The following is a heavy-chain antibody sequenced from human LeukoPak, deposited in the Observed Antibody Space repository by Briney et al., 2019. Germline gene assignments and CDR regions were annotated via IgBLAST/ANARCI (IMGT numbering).Heavy chain of an antibody. Sequence: SVKVSCKASGGTFSSYTISWVRQAPGQGLEGMGRIIPILGIANYAQKFQGRVTITADKSTSTAYMELSSLRSEDTAVYYCARGAVLVPAKVPLYGMDVWGQGTTVTVSS. J-gene: IGHJ6*02. V-gene: IGHV1-69*02. CDR2: IIPILGIA. D-gene: IGHD2-2*01. CDR3: ARGAVLVPAKVPLYGMDV. CDR1: GGTFSSYT.